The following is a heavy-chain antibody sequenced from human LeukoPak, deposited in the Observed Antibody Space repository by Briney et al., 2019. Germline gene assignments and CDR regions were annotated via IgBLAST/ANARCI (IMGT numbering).Heavy chain of an antibody. D-gene: IGHD1-14*01. Sequence: ASVKVSCKASGYTFTNYDFNWMRQATGQGLEWMGWMNPNSSNTGYAQKFQGRVTMTRNTSIGTAYMELSSLRSEDTAIYYCVRVPPRTTNYAYWGQGTLVTVSS. CDR2: MNPNSSNT. J-gene: IGHJ4*02. CDR3: VRVPPRTTNYAY. V-gene: IGHV1-8*01. CDR1: GYTFTNYD.